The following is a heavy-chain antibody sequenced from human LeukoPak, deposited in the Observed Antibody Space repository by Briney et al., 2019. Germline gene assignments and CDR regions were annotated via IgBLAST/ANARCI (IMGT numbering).Heavy chain of an antibody. CDR2: ISGSGGST. CDR3: AKDSSSIAVAGYLDY. V-gene: IGHV3-23*01. D-gene: IGHD6-19*01. Sequence: GGSLRLSCAASGFTFSSYSMSWVRQAPGKGLEWVSAISGSGGSTYYADSAKGRFTISRDNSKNTLYLQMNSLRAEDTAVYYCAKDSSSIAVAGYLDYWGQGTLVTVSS. CDR1: GFTFSSYS. J-gene: IGHJ4*02.